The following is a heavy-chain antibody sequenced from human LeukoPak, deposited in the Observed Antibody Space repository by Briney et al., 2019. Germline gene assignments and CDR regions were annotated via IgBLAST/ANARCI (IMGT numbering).Heavy chain of an antibody. CDR2: ISYDGSNK. D-gene: IGHD3-9*01. J-gene: IGHJ4*02. V-gene: IGHV3-30*04. Sequence: PGGSLRLSCAASGFTFSSYAMHWVRQAPGKGLEWVAVISYDGSNKYYADSVKGRFTISRDNSKNTLYLQMYSLRAEDTAVYYCARAPGRYFDWLLKGYFDYWGQGTLVTVSS. CDR3: ARAPGRYFDWLLKGYFDY. CDR1: GFTFSSYA.